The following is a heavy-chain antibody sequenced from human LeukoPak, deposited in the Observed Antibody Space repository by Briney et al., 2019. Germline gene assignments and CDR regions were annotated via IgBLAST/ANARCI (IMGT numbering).Heavy chain of an antibody. CDR2: INHSGST. CDR1: GGSFSGYY. V-gene: IGHV4-34*01. D-gene: IGHD2-15*01. Sequence: SETVSLTCAVYGGSFSGYYWSWIRQPPGKGLEWIGEINHSGSTNYNPSLKSRVTISVDTSKNQFSLKLSSVTAADTAVYYCARARSGGFKRGWFDPWGQGTLVTVSS. CDR3: ARARSGGFKRGWFDP. J-gene: IGHJ5*02.